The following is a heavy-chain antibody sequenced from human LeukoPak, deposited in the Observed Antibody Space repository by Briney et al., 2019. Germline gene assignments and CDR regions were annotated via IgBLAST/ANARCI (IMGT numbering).Heavy chain of an antibody. CDR3: AKDLLGYCSGGSCYEEVDY. CDR2: IYSGGST. V-gene: IGHV3-53*01. J-gene: IGHJ4*02. D-gene: IGHD2-15*01. Sequence: PGGSLRLSCAASGFTVSSNYMSWVRQAPGKGLEWVSVIYSGGSTYYADSVKGRFTISRDNSKNTLYLQMNSLRAEDTAVYYCAKDLLGYCSGGSCYEEVDYWGQGTLVTVSS. CDR1: GFTVSSNY.